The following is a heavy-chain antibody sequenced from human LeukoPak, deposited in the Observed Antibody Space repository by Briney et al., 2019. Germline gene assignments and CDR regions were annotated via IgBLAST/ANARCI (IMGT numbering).Heavy chain of an antibody. CDR2: IDYSGST. D-gene: IGHD6-19*01. CDR3: SRYSSGWYPHFDY. J-gene: IGHJ4*02. V-gene: IGHV4-34*01. CDR1: GGSFSGYY. Sequence: SETLSLTCAVYGGSFSGYYWSGIRQPPGKGLEWSGSIDYSGSTYYNPALKSRAPLSVDPSKNQFSLHLSSVTAADTAVYYRSRYSSGWYPHFDYWGQATLVTVPS.